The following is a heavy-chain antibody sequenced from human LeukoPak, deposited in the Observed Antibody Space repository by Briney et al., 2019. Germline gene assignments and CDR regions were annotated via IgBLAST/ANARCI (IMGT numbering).Heavy chain of an antibody. Sequence: ASVKVSCKASGYTFTAYYLHWVRQAPGQGLEWMGWIFPKSGDTRYAPTFQGRVTITRDTSTNTAYMELSRLTSDDTAIYYCASVTYSDYDPHDYWGQGTLVTVSS. CDR3: ASVTYSDYDPHDY. D-gene: IGHD5-12*01. CDR1: GYTFTAYY. J-gene: IGHJ4*01. V-gene: IGHV1-2*02. CDR2: IFPKSGDT.